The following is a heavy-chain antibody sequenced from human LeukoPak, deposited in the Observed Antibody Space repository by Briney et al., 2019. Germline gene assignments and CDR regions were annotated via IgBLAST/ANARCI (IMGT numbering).Heavy chain of an antibody. J-gene: IGHJ5*02. CDR1: GGSFSGYY. D-gene: IGHD2-2*01. Sequence: SETLSLTCAVYGGSFSGYYWSWIRQPPGKGLEWTGEINHSGGTNYNPSLKSRVTISVDTSKNQFSLKLSSVTAADTAVYYCARGDVVVPAAVNWFDPWGQGTLVTVSS. V-gene: IGHV4-34*01. CDR3: ARGDVVVPAAVNWFDP. CDR2: INHSGGT.